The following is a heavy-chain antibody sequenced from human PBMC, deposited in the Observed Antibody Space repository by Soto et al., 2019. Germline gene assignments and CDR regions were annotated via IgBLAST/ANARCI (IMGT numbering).Heavy chain of an antibody. CDR1: GGSIINFY. V-gene: IGHV4-59*01. CDR3: ARAPMVLSRSYFDS. D-gene: IGHD2-8*01. CDR2: ISYSGNT. Sequence: SETLSLTCTVSGGSIINFYCSCIRHPPGKGLEWIGYISYSGNTNYNPSLKSRVSISVDTSKNQLSLNLTSVTAADTAAYYCARAPMVLSRSYFDSWGQGTPVTVSS. J-gene: IGHJ4*02.